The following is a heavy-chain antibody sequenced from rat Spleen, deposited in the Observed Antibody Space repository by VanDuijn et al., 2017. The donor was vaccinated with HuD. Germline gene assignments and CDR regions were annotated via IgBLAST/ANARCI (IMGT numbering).Heavy chain of an antibody. J-gene: IGHJ3*01. CDR2: ISNSGST. V-gene: IGHV3-1*01. Sequence: EVQLQESGPGLVKPSQSLSLTCSVTDYSITSNYWGWIRKFPGNKMEWIGHISNSGSTSYKPSLKSRISITRDTSKNQFFLHLTSVTAEATATYYCARSGGTHYYLPFADWGQGTLVTVSS. D-gene: IGHD1-12*02. CDR1: DYSITSNY. CDR3: ARSGGTHYYLPFAD.